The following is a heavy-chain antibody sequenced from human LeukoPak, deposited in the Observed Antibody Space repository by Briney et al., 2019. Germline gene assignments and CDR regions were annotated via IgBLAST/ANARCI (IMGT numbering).Heavy chain of an antibody. V-gene: IGHV3-30*04. CDR1: GFTFSTYS. CDR3: ARGSYWNS. D-gene: IGHD1-26*01. CDR2: ISYDGSNK. J-gene: IGHJ4*02. Sequence: GGSLRLSCAASGFTFSTYSMHWVRQAPGKGLEWVTVISYDGSNKYSADSVKGRFTISRDNSKNTLYLQMNSLRTEDTALYYCARGSYWNSWGQGTLVTVSS.